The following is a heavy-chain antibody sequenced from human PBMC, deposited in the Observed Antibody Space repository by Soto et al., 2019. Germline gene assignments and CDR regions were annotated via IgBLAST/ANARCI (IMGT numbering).Heavy chain of an antibody. CDR2: IYSGGST. CDR1: GFTVSSNY. J-gene: IGHJ6*02. D-gene: IGHD1-26*01. V-gene: IGHV3-53*01. Sequence: GGSLRLSCAASGFTVSSNYMRWVRQAPGKGLEWVSVIYSGGSTYYADSVKGRFTISRDDSKNTRYLQMNSLRAEDTAVYYCARDNRIVGATTPPDYYYYYGMDVWGQGTTVTVSS. CDR3: ARDNRIVGATTPPDYYYYYGMDV.